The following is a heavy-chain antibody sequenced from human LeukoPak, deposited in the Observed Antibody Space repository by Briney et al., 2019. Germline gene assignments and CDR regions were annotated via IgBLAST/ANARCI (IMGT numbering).Heavy chain of an antibody. J-gene: IGHJ6*03. Sequence: PGGSLRLSCAASGFTVSSNYMSWVRQAPGKGLEWVSVIYSGGSTYYADSVKGRFTISRDNSKNTLYLQMNNLRAEDTAVYYCARATVVTPWYYYYMDVWGKGTTVTVSS. CDR1: GFTVSSNY. V-gene: IGHV3-53*01. CDR2: IYSGGST. D-gene: IGHD4-23*01. CDR3: ARATVVTPWYYYYMDV.